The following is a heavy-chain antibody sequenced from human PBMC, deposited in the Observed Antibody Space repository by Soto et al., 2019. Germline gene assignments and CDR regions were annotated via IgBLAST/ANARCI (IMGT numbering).Heavy chain of an antibody. V-gene: IGHV4-34*01. J-gene: IGHJ6*02. D-gene: IGHD2-21*01. CDR2: ITHSGST. CDR1: GGSFSDYY. Sequence: SETLSLTCAIYGGSFSDYYWGWIRQSPGKGLEWIGEITHSGSTNYHPSLKSRVTISVDTSKIQFSLKLNSVTAADTAVYYCARGLRASYGVRLSYSYYGMDVWRQRTTVTVSS. CDR3: ARGLRASYGVRLSYSYYGMDV.